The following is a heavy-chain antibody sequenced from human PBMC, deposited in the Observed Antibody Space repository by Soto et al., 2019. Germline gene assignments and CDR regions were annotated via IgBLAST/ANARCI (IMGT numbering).Heavy chain of an antibody. CDR3: ARPTNGDYSFYYGMDV. V-gene: IGHV3-33*01. Sequence: GGSLRLSCAASGFTFSSYGMHWVRQAPGKGLEWVAVIWYDGSNKYYADSVKGRFTISRDNSKNTLYLQMNSLRAEDTAVYYCARPTNGDYSFYYGMDVWGQGTTVTVSS. J-gene: IGHJ6*02. CDR1: GFTFSSYG. CDR2: IWYDGSNK. D-gene: IGHD4-17*01.